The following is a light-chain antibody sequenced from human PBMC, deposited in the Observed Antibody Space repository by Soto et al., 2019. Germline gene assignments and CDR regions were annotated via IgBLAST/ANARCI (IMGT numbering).Light chain of an antibody. CDR3: GTWDSSLSVV. CDR1: SSNIGNNY. J-gene: IGLJ2*01. CDR2: DNN. V-gene: IGLV1-51*01. Sequence: QSVLTQPPSVSAAPGQKVTISCSGSSSNIGNNYVSWYQQLPGTAPKLLIYDNNKRPSGIPDRFSGSKSGTSATLGITGLQTGDEADYYCGTWDSSLSVVFGGGTSGPS.